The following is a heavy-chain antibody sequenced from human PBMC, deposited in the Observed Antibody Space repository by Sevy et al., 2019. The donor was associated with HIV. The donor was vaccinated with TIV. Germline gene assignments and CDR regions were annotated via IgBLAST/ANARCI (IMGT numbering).Heavy chain of an antibody. D-gene: IGHD6-13*01. CDR3: VRAIGAAGSY. Sequence: GGSLRLSCEASGFTFSSYWMSWVRQAPGKGLEWVANIKEDGSVKYYVESVKGRFTISRDNAKKSVYLQMNSLIAEDAALYYCVRAIGAAGSYWGLGTLVTVSS. V-gene: IGHV3-7*01. J-gene: IGHJ4*02. CDR1: GFTFSSYW. CDR2: IKEDGSVK.